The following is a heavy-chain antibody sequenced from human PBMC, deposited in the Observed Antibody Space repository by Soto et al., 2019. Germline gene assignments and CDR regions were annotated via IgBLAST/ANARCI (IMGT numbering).Heavy chain of an antibody. CDR1: GYTFTSYA. V-gene: IGHV1-3*01. D-gene: IGHD2-2*03. CDR2: INAGNGNT. Sequence: QVQLVQSGAEVKKPGASVKVSCKASGYTFTSYAMHWVHQAPGQRLEWMGWINAGNGNTKYSQKFQGRVTITRDTSASTAYMELSSLRSEDTAVYYCARLDIVVVPAASGPLDYWGQGTLVTVSS. J-gene: IGHJ4*02. CDR3: ARLDIVVVPAASGPLDY.